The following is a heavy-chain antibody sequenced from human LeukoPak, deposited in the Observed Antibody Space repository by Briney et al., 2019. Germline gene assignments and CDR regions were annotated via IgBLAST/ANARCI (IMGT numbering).Heavy chain of an antibody. CDR2: ISGFSSYI. D-gene: IGHD1-1*01. J-gene: IGHJ3*02. Sequence: GGSLRLSCAASGFTFSSYAMSWVRQAPGKGLEWVSSISGFSSYIYYADSVKGRFNIFRDNSKNSLYLQMNSLRAEDTAVYYCARDQLERRWGNAFNIWGQGALVTVSS. V-gene: IGHV3-21*01. CDR3: ARDQLERRWGNAFNI. CDR1: GFTFSSYA.